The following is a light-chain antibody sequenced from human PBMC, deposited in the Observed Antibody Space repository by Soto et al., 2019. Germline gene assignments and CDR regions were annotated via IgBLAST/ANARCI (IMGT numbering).Light chain of an antibody. CDR3: QHRYNWPLT. Sequence: EIVLTQSPATLSLSPGERAALSCRASQSVDDYLAWYQQKPGQAPRLLIYDASNRATGIPARFSGSGSGTDFTLTISSLEPDDFAVYYCQHRYNWPLTFGGGTKVEIK. J-gene: IGKJ4*01. CDR1: QSVDDY. V-gene: IGKV3-11*01. CDR2: DAS.